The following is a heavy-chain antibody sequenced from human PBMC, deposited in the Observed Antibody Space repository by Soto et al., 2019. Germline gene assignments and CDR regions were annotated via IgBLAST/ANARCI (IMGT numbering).Heavy chain of an antibody. J-gene: IGHJ4*02. CDR2: ISGSGGST. CDR1: GFTFSSYA. V-gene: IGHV3-23*01. D-gene: IGHD3-22*01. Sequence: GGSLRLSCAASGFTFSSYAMSWVRQAPGKGLEWVSAISGSGGSTYYADSVKGRFTISRDNSKNTLYLQMNSLRAEDTAVYYCAIPDRYYDSSGYYWDYFDYWGQGTLVTVSS. CDR3: AIPDRYYDSSGYYWDYFDY.